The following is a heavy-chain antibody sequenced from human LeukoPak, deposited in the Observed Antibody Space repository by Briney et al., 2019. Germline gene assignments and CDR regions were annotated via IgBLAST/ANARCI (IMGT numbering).Heavy chain of an antibody. J-gene: IGHJ6*04. V-gene: IGHV1-69*01. CDR3: ARFPGYCSGGSCYSDGMDV. D-gene: IGHD2-15*01. Sequence: SVKVSCKPSGGTFTRYAISWVRQAPGQGLEWMGGILPIFGTAKYAQKFQGRVTITADESTSTAYMELSSLRSEDTAGYYCARFPGYCSGGSCYSDGMDVWGKGTTVTVSS. CDR1: GGTFTRYA. CDR2: ILPIFGTA.